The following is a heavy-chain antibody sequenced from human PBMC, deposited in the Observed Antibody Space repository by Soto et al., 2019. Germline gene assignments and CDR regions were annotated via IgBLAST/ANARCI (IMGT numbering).Heavy chain of an antibody. CDR3: GRNGRGLENFAF. V-gene: IGHV4-39*02. D-gene: IGHD1-1*01. CDR2: LYKIENP. CDR1: GASINDTNFN. Sequence: QLRESGPGPVKPSETLTLTCAVSGASINDTNFNWGWIRQSPGKGLEWIASLYKIENPFYKPAFRSRLTIFVDTSRNHFSLRLKSLTASDTAVYYCGRNGRGLENFAFWGQGTLVTVSS. J-gene: IGHJ4*02.